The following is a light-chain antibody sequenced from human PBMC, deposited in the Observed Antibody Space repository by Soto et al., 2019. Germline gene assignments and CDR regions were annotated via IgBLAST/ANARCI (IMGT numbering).Light chain of an antibody. CDR2: ASS. V-gene: IGKV3-20*01. CDR3: QLYGISPH. J-gene: IGKJ5*01. Sequence: DTMVPRSPGTLYLSPGERAPLSCKTSQSRGSNFLAWYQHKPGQAPRLLIYASSNRATGIPDRFSGSASGTDFTLTINRLEPEDFAVYYCQLYGISPHFGHGTRLEI. CDR1: QSRGSNF.